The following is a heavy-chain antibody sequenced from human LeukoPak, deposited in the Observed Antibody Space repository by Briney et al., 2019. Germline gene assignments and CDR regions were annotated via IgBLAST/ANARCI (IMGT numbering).Heavy chain of an antibody. CDR1: GFTFSSYW. D-gene: IGHD5-12*01. CDR3: AKDPPSVVANAFHI. J-gene: IGHJ3*02. Sequence: PGGSLRLSCAASGFTFSSYWMHWVRQAPGKGLVWVSRISTDGSTTSYADSVKGRFTISRDNSKNTLYLEMDSLRADDTAVYSCAKDPPSVVANAFHIWGQGTMVTVSS. CDR2: ISTDGSTT. V-gene: IGHV3-74*01.